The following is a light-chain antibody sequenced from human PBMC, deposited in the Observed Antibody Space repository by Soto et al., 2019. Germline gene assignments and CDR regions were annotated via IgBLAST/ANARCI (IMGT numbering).Light chain of an antibody. CDR2: LVP. Sequence: DIVMTQSPLSPPVSPGEPASISCWSSQALLHSNGNNYLDWYLRRPGHSPQLLMYLVPIRASGVPDRFSGHGSSTEFTLKIGSVEAEDVGVYYYMQALQAPRFGQGTKVEFK. CDR3: MQALQAPR. V-gene: IGKV2-28*01. J-gene: IGKJ1*01. CDR1: QALLHSNGNNY.